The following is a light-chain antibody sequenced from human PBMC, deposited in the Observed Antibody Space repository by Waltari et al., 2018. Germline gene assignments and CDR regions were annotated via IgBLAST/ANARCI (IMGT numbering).Light chain of an antibody. CDR1: QSVSSY. Sequence: ELVLTQSQATLSFSPGERATLSYRASQSVSSYLAWYQQKPGQAPRLLIYDASNRATGIPARFSGSGSGTDFTLTISSLEPEDFAVYYCQQRSNWPPITFGQGTRLEIK. V-gene: IGKV3-11*01. CDR2: DAS. CDR3: QQRSNWPPIT. J-gene: IGKJ5*01.